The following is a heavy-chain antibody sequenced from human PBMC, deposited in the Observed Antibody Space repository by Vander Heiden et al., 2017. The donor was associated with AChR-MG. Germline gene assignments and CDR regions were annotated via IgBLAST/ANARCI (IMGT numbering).Heavy chain of an antibody. D-gene: IGHD5-12*01. CDR3: ARVVAGKKDDY. CDR1: GGSFSGYY. V-gene: IGHV4-34*01. Sequence: QVQLQQWGAGLLKPSETLSLTCAVYGGSFSGYYWSWIRQPPGKGLEWIGEINHSGSTNYNPSLKSRVTISVDTSKNQFSLKLSSVTAADTAVYYCARVVAGKKDDYWGQGTLVTVSS. J-gene: IGHJ4*02. CDR2: INHSGST.